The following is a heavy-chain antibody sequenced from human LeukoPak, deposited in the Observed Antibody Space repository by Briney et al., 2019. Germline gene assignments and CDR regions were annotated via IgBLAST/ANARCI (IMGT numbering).Heavy chain of an antibody. V-gene: IGHV4-38-2*02. Sequence: PSETLSLTCTVSGYSISSGHHWGWIRQPPGKGLEWIGSISQSGSTYYNPSLKSRVTISVDTSKNQFSLRLSSVTAADTAVYYCARVPRGGNPYHFDYWGQGTLVTVSS. CDR1: GYSISSGHH. CDR3: ARVPRGGNPYHFDY. D-gene: IGHD4-23*01. CDR2: ISQSGST. J-gene: IGHJ4*02.